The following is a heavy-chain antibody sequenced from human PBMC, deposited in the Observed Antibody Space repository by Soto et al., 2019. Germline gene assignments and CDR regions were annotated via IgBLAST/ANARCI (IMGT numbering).Heavy chain of an antibody. V-gene: IGHV3-30*18. Sequence: QVQLVESGGGVVQPGRSLRLSCAVAGFSFSSYGMHWVRQAPGKGLEWVAFISFDGTTIYYADSVKGRFTISRDKSKSTLNLQINSLPAGDTAVYYCAKHGFDSSRSGAMDVWGQGTTVSVNS. CDR3: AKHGFDSSRSGAMDV. CDR1: GFSFSSYG. J-gene: IGHJ6*01. CDR2: ISFDGTTI. D-gene: IGHD6-19*01.